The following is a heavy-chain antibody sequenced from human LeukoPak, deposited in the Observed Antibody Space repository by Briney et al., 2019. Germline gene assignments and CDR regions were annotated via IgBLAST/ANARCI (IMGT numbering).Heavy chain of an antibody. CDR2: IYPGDSDT. J-gene: IGHJ3*02. Sequence: KRGESLKISCKGSGYSFTSYWIGWVRQMPGKGLEWMGIIYPGDSDTRYSPSFQGQVTISADKSISTAYLQWSSLKASDTAMYYCAGIRKGDCSSTSCSDAFDIWGQGTMVTVSS. CDR3: AGIRKGDCSSTSCSDAFDI. V-gene: IGHV5-51*01. CDR1: GYSFTSYW. D-gene: IGHD2-2*01.